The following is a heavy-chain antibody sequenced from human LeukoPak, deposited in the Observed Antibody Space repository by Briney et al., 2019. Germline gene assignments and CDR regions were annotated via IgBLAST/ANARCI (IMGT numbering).Heavy chain of an antibody. CDR1: GFTFSVYG. J-gene: IGHJ6*02. CDR2: ISYDGTDK. Sequence: GGSLRLSCAASGFTFSVYGMYWVRQPPGKGLEWVSLISYDGTDKYYVDSVKGRFTISRDNSNNTLYLQMNSLRPDDTAVYYCAKAGYSSGWTRYYGMDVWGQGTTVAVSS. V-gene: IGHV3-30*18. CDR3: AKAGYSSGWTRYYGMDV. D-gene: IGHD4-11*01.